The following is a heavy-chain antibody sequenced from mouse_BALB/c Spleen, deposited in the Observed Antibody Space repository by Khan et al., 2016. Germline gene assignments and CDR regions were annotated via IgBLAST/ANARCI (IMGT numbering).Heavy chain of an antibody. D-gene: IGHD1-1*01. V-gene: IGHV3-6*02. CDR2: ISYDGSN. Sequence: EVQLQESGPGLVKPSQSLSLTCSVTGYSITSGYYWNWIRQFPGNKLEWMGYISYDGSNNYNPSLKNRISITRDTSKNQFFLKLNTVTTEDTATYYCARDPFYYYCSSYWYFDVWGAGTTVTVSS. CDR1: GYSITSGYY. J-gene: IGHJ1*01. CDR3: ARDPFYYYCSSYWYFDV.